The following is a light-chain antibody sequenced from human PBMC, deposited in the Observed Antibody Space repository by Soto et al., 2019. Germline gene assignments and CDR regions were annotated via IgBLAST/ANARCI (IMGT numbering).Light chain of an antibody. CDR2: GAS. CDR3: QQYGSSPWT. CDR1: QSVSNTY. Sequence: EILLTQSPGTLSLSPGERATLSCRASQSVSNTYLAWYQQQPGQAPRLLIYGASNGATGIPDRFSGSGSGTDFTLTISRLEPEDFAVYYCQQYGSSPWTFGQGTKVDI. J-gene: IGKJ1*01. V-gene: IGKV3-20*01.